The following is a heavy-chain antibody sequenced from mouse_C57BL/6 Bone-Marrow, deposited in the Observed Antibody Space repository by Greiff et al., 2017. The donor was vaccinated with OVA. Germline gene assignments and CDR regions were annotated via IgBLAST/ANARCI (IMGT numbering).Heavy chain of an antibody. D-gene: IGHD1-1*01. V-gene: IGHV1-47*01. CDR3: ARSLYYGSSYWYFDV. J-gene: IGHJ1*03. Sequence: QVHVKQSGAELVKPGASVKMSCKASGYTFTTYPIEWMKQNHGKSLEWIGNFHPYNDDTKYNEKFKGKATLTVEKSSSTVYLELSRLTSDDSAVYYCARSLYYGSSYWYFDVWGTGTTVTVSS. CDR2: FHPYNDDT. CDR1: GYTFTTYP.